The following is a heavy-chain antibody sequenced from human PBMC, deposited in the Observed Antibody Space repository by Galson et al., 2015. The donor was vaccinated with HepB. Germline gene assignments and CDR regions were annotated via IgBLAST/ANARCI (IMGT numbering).Heavy chain of an antibody. Sequence: SLRLSCAASGFTFSSYAMHWVRQAPGKGLEYVSAISSNGGSTYYADSVKGRFTISRDNSKNTLYLQMSSLRAEDTAVYYCVKDPVWWLDATRQHAFDYWGQGTLVTVSS. V-gene: IGHV3-64D*06. CDR2: ISSNGGST. CDR3: VKDPVWWLDATRQHAFDY. CDR1: GFTFSSYA. J-gene: IGHJ4*02. D-gene: IGHD2-21*01.